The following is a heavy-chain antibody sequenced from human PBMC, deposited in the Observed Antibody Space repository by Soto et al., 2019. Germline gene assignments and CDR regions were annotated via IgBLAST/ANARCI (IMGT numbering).Heavy chain of an antibody. Sequence: GGSLRLSCEVSGFTFSMYSMSWVRQSPGKGLEWVAKIPQDGVDGHYADSVKGRFTISRDNGKNSLYLQLNNLRAEDTAVYYCARDHLILPAHDFFYGSDVWGRGATVTRLL. D-gene: IGHD2-21*02. J-gene: IGHJ6*02. CDR1: GFTFSMYS. V-gene: IGHV3-7*03. CDR3: ARDHLILPAHDFFYGSDV. CDR2: IPQDGVDG.